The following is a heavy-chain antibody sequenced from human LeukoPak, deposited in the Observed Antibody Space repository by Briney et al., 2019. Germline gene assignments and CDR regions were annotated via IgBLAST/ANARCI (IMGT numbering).Heavy chain of an antibody. CDR1: GGSFSGYY. CDR2: INHSGST. D-gene: IGHD1-26*01. Sequence: ASETLSLTCAVYGGSFSGYYWSWIRQPPGKGLEWIGEINHSGSTNYNPSLKGRVTISVDTSKNQFSLKLSSVTAADTAVYYCARHSLDSGSFLLFDYWGQGTLVTVSS. J-gene: IGHJ4*02. CDR3: ARHSLDSGSFLLFDY. V-gene: IGHV4-34*01.